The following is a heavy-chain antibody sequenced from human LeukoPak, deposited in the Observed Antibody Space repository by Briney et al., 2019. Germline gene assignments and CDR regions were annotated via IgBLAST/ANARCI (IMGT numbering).Heavy chain of an antibody. Sequence: SETLSLTCTVSGGSISSSSYYWGWIRHPPGKGLEWIGRIYYSGSTYYNPSLKSRVTISVDTSKNQFSLKLGSVTAADTAVCYCARAGLGTYYGTYYFDYWGQGTLVTVSS. V-gene: IGHV4-39*01. CDR3: ARAGLGTYYGTYYFDY. D-gene: IGHD1-26*01. J-gene: IGHJ4*02. CDR2: IYYSGST. CDR1: GGSISSSSYY.